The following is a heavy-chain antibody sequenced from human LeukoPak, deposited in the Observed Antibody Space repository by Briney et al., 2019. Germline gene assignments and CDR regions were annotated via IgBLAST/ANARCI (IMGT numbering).Heavy chain of an antibody. CDR1: GFTFSSYE. Sequence: GGSLRLSCVASGFTFSSYEMNWVRQAPGKGLEWVSYVSSSCSTIYYADSVKGRFTISRDNAKNSLYLQMNSLRAEDTAVYYCARDFGDSYGYDWFDPWGQGTLVTVSS. J-gene: IGHJ5*02. CDR3: ARDFGDSYGYDWFDP. CDR2: VSSSCSTI. D-gene: IGHD5-18*01. V-gene: IGHV3-48*03.